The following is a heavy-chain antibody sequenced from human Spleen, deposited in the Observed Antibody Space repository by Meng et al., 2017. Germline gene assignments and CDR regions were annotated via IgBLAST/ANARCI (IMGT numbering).Heavy chain of an antibody. V-gene: IGHV4-61*02. CDR2: IYTSGST. CDR3: ARTSFFLPDDY. Sequence: SETLSLTCTVSGGSISSGSYYWSWIRQPAGKGLEWIGRIYTSGSTNYNPSLKSRVTISVDTSKNQFSLKLSSVTAADTAVYFCARTSFFLPDDYWGQGTLVTVSS. J-gene: IGHJ4*02. D-gene: IGHD2/OR15-2a*01. CDR1: GGSISSGSYY.